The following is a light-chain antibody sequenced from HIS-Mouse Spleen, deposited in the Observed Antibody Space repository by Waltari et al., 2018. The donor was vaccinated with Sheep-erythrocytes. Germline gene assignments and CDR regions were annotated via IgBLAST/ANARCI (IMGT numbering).Light chain of an antibody. V-gene: IGLV2-11*01. Sequence: QSALTQPRSVSGSPGQSVTIPCTGTSRDVGGYTYVPWYHQHPGKAPKLMIYDVSKRPSGVPDRFSGSKSGNTASLTISGLQAEDEADYYCCSYAGSYNHVFATGTKVTVL. CDR3: CSYAGSYNHV. J-gene: IGLJ1*01. CDR1: SRDVGGYTY. CDR2: DVS.